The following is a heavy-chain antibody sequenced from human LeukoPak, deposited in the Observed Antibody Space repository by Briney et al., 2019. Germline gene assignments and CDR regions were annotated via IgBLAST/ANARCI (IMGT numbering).Heavy chain of an antibody. J-gene: IGHJ4*02. CDR1: GFTFSSYA. CDR2: ISGRGGST. V-gene: IGHV3-23*01. CDR3: AKEGARTSGYFDY. D-gene: IGHD3-10*01. Sequence: PGASLRLSCAASGFTFSSYAMSWVRQAPGKGLEWVSAISGRGGSTYYADSVKARFTISRDNSKNTLYLQMNSLRAEDTAVYYCAKEGARTSGYFDYWGQGTLVTVSS.